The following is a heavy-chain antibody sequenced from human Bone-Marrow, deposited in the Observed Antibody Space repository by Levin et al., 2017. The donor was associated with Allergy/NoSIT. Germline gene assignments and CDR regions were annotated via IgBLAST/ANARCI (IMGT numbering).Heavy chain of an antibody. V-gene: IGHV1-18*01. CDR2: ISAYNGNT. Sequence: GASVKVSCKASGYTFTSYGISWVRQAPGQGLEWMGWISAYNGNTNYAQKLQGRVTMTTDTSTSTAYMELRSLRSDDTAVYYCARWGTGGPYYDFWSGYNGMDVWGQGTTVTVSS. J-gene: IGHJ6*02. D-gene: IGHD3-3*01. CDR1: GYTFTSYG. CDR3: ARWGTGGPYYDFWSGYNGMDV.